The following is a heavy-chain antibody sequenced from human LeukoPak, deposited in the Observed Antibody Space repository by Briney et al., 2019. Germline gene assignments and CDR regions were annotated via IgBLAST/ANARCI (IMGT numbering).Heavy chain of an antibody. Sequence: GGSLRLSCAASGFTFSSYSMNWVRRAPGKGLEWVSSISSSSSYIYYTDSVKGRFTISRDNAKNSLYLQMNSLTAEDTAVYYCARMIAAAGIFSPPGDYWGQGTLVTVSS. J-gene: IGHJ4*02. CDR1: GFTFSSYS. V-gene: IGHV3-21*01. CDR3: ARMIAAAGIFSPPGDY. D-gene: IGHD6-13*01. CDR2: ISSSSSYI.